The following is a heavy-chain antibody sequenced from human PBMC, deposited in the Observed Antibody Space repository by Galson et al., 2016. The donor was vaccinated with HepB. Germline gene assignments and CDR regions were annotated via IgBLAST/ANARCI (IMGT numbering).Heavy chain of an antibody. Sequence: TLSLTCTVSGGSISSGGYYWSWIRQHPGKGLEWIGFIYYSGSTYYNPSLKSRVTISVDTSKNKFSLKLSSVTAAATAVYYCSSESPNWGEAGFDYWGQGTLVTV. CDR3: SSESPNWGEAGFDY. CDR1: GGSISSGGYY. V-gene: IGHV4-31*03. D-gene: IGHD7-27*01. J-gene: IGHJ4*02. CDR2: IYYSGST.